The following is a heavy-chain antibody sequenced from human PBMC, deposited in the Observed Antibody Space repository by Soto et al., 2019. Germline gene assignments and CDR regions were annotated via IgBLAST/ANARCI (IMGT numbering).Heavy chain of an antibody. CDR1: GFNFSGSS. CDR2: ISRTGGRT. D-gene: IGHD3-22*01. CDR3: AKGVGDSSGYYLDDALDI. Sequence: PGGSLRLPCAASGFNFSGSSMSWVRQAPGKGLHWVSGISRTGGRTFYTDSVKGRFTISRDNSDNALHLQMTRLRVEDTAVHYCAKGVGDSSGYYLDDALDIWGQGTMVTVSS. J-gene: IGHJ3*02. V-gene: IGHV3-23*01.